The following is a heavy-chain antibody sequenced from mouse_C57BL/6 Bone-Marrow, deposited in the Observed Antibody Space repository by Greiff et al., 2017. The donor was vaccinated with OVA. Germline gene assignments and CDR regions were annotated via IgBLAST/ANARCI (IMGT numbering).Heavy chain of an antibody. D-gene: IGHD1-1*01. CDR3: TRYYGSSYYWYFDV. V-gene: IGHV14-1*01. Sequence: VQLKESGAELVRPGASVTLSCTASGFNIKDYYMHWVKQRPEQGLEWIGRIDPEDGDTEYAPKFQGKATMTADTSSNTAYLQLSSLTSEDTAVYYCTRYYGSSYYWYFDVWGTGTTVTVSA. CDR1: GFNIKDYY. CDR2: IDPEDGDT. J-gene: IGHJ1*03.